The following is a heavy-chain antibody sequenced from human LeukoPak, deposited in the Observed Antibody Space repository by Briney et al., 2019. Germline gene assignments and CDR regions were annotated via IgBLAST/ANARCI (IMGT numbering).Heavy chain of an antibody. CDR3: ASGYSYGALDY. CDR2: IYYSGST. Sequence: SETLSLTCTVSGGSISSNSYYWGWIRQPPGKGLESIGSIYYSGSTYYNPSLKSRVTISVDTSKNQFSVKPSSVTAADTAVYYCASGYSYGALDYWGQGTLVTVSS. V-gene: IGHV4-39*07. J-gene: IGHJ4*02. CDR1: GGSISSNSYY. D-gene: IGHD5-18*01.